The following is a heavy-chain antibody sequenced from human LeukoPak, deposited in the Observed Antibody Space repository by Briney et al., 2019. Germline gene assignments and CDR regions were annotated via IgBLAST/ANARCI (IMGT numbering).Heavy chain of an antibody. CDR2: ISTNGDRT. CDR3: ARGVAISSSGWYDTFDY. V-gene: IGHV3-64*02. CDR1: GFTFSNSA. D-gene: IGHD6-19*01. Sequence: PGGSLRLSCAASGFTFSNSAMYWVRQAPGKGLEFVSVISTNGDRTYYADSVNGRFTISRDNSKNTLYLQMGSLRADDMAVYYCARGVAISSSGWYDTFDYWGQGALVTISS. J-gene: IGHJ4*02.